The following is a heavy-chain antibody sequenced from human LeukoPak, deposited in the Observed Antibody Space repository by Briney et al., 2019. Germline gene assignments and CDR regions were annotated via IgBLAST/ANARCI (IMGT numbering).Heavy chain of an antibody. Sequence: ASVKVSCKASGYTFTSYYMHWVRPAPGQGLEWMGIINPSGGSTSYAQKFQGRVTMTRDTSTSTAYMGLRSLRSDDTAVYYCARGPYYYGSGSYPVDYWGQGTLVTVPS. CDR2: INPSGGST. CDR3: ARGPYYYGSGSYPVDY. D-gene: IGHD3-10*01. J-gene: IGHJ4*02. CDR1: GYTFTSYY. V-gene: IGHV1-46*01.